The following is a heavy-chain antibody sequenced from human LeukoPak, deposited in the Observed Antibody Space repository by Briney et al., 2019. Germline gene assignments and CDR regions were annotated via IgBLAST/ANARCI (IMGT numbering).Heavy chain of an antibody. Sequence: SETLSLTCTVSGGSISSGSYYWSWIRQPAGKGLEWIGRIYTSGSTNYNHSLKSRVTISVDTSKNQFSLKLSSVTAADTAVYYCAREPRVRYGSGSSNWFDPWGQGTLVTVSS. CDR2: IYTSGST. CDR3: AREPRVRYGSGSSNWFDP. J-gene: IGHJ5*02. D-gene: IGHD3-10*01. CDR1: GGSISSGSYY. V-gene: IGHV4-61*02.